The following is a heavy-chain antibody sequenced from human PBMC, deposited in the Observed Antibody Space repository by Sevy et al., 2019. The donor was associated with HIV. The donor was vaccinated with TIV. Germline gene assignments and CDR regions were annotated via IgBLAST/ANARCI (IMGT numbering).Heavy chain of an antibody. D-gene: IGHD1-7*01. V-gene: IGHV1-2*06. CDR3: ARDGGGGTTNSGMDV. Sequence: ASVKVSCKASGYTFTGDYLHWVRQAPGQGLEWMGRVYPHSGGTNYAQKFQGRVTMTRDTSISTAYMELSRLRSGDTAVYYCARDGGGGTTNSGMDVWGQGTTVTVSS. CDR1: GYTFTGDY. J-gene: IGHJ6*02. CDR2: VYPHSGGT.